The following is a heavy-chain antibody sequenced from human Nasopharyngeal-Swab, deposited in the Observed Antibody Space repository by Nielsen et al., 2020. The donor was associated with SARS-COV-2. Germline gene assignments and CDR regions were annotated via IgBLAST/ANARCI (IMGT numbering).Heavy chain of an antibody. CDR2: ITFYSGTT. D-gene: IGHD4-17*01. Sequence: ASVKVSCKASGYTFTSFDINWVRQAPGQGLEWMGWITFYSGTTRYAQKFQGRVTLTKDTSTTSAYMELRSLRSDDTAVYYCASMGTTVTPGSDYWGQGTQVTVSS. CDR3: ASMGTTVTPGSDY. V-gene: IGHV1-18*01. CDR1: GYTFTSFD. J-gene: IGHJ4*02.